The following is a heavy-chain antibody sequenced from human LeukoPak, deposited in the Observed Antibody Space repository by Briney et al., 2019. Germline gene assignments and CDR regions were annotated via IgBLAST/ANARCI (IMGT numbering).Heavy chain of an antibody. CDR2: ISGSGGST. D-gene: IGHD3-10*01. V-gene: IGHV3-23*01. J-gene: IGHJ3*02. CDR3: AKGSRGYWFGELYAFDI. Sequence: PGGSLRLSCAASGFAFSSYAMSWVRQAPGKGLEWVSAISGSGGSTYYADSVKGRFTISRDNSKNTLYLQMNSLRAEDTAVYYCAKGSRGYWFGELYAFDIWGQGTMVTVSS. CDR1: GFAFSSYA.